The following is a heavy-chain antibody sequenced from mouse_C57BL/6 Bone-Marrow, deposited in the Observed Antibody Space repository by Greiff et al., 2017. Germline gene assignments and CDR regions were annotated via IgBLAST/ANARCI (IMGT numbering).Heavy chain of an antibody. D-gene: IGHD1-1*01. Sequence: VQLQQSGAELMKPGASVKLSCKASGYTFTEYTIHWVKQRSGQGLEWIGWFYPGSGSIKYNEKFKDKATFTADKSSSTVYMRLSRLTSEDSAVYCCARHEGDDYGSAWYFDVWGKGTTVTVSS. CDR3: ARHEGDDYGSAWYFDV. CDR2: FYPGSGSI. V-gene: IGHV1-62-2*01. CDR1: GYTFTEYT. J-gene: IGHJ1*03.